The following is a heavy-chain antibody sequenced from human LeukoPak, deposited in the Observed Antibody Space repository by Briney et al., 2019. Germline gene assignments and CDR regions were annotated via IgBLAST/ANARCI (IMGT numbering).Heavy chain of an antibody. J-gene: IGHJ5*02. D-gene: IGHD4-17*01. V-gene: IGHV4-39*07. CDR2: IYYSGST. CDR3: AGTNYGDYAWFDP. CDR1: GGSISSSPYY. Sequence: SETLSLTCTVSGGSISSSPYYWGWIRQPPGKGLEWIGSIYYSGSTYYNPSLKSRVTISVDTSKNQFSLKLSSVTAADTAVYYCAGTNYGDYAWFDPWGQGTLDTVSS.